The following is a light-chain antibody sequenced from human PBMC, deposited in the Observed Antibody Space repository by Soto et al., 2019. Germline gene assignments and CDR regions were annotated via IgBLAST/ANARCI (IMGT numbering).Light chain of an antibody. J-gene: IGLJ2*01. Sequence: QSALTQPRSVSASPGQSVILSCTGSRSDVGVYNYVSWYQQHPGKAPKLMIYDVSKRPSGVPGRFSGSKSGNTASLTISGLQAEDEADYYCCSYGGGYTPLVFGGGTKVTVL. CDR3: CSYGGGYTPLV. CDR1: RSDVGVYNY. CDR2: DVS. V-gene: IGLV2-11*01.